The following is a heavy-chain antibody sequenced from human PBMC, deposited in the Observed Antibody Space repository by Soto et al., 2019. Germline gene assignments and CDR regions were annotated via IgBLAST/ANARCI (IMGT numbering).Heavy chain of an antibody. J-gene: IGHJ6*02. CDR3: ARDPRDGYNSDYGMDV. V-gene: IGHV3-30-3*01. CDR1: GFTFSSYA. Sequence: GGSLRLSCAASGFTFSSYAMHWVRQAPGKGLEWVAVISYDGSNKYYADSVKGRFTISRDNSKNTLYLQMNSLRAEDTAVYYCARDPRDGYNSDYGMDVWGQGTTVTVPS. CDR2: ISYDGSNK. D-gene: IGHD5-12*01.